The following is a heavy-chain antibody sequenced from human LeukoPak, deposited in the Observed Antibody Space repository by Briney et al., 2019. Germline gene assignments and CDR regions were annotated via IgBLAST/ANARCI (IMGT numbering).Heavy chain of an antibody. D-gene: IGHD3-10*01. J-gene: IGHJ4*01. CDR2: VFSNEDI. CDR1: GVSITANY. Sequence: SETLSLTCTVSGVSITANYWSWIRQPPGKGLELIGYVFSNEDINYNPSLKSRVSISIDTSKNQLSLRLTSVTAADTAVYYCTRHTRVPDNWGHGTLVTVSS. CDR3: TRHTRVPDN. V-gene: IGHV4-59*08.